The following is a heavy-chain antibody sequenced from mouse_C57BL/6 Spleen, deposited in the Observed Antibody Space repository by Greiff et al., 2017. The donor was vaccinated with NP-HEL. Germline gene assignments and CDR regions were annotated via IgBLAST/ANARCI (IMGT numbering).Heavy chain of an antibody. Sequence: VQLQQSGPGLVAPSQSLSITCTVSGFSLTSYAISWVRQPPGKGLEWLGVIWTGGGTNYNSALKSRLSISKDNSKSQVFLKMNRLQTDDTARYYCARMGGQLRVGYYFDYWGQGTTLTVSS. CDR2: IWTGGGT. CDR3: ARMGGQLRVGYYFDY. CDR1: GFSLTSYA. D-gene: IGHD3-2*02. J-gene: IGHJ2*01. V-gene: IGHV2-9-1*01.